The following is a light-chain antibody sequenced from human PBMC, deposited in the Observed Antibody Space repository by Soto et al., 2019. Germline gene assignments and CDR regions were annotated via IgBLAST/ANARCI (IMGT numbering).Light chain of an antibody. Sequence: QSVLAQFASVSGSPGQSITIPCTGSNSDVGNYNLVSWYQQHPGEAPKLMIYEGSKRPSGVSNRFSGSKSGNTASLTISGLQAEDEADYFCCSYAGSSTYVFGTGTKVTVL. CDR2: EGS. CDR3: CSYAGSSTYV. CDR1: NSDVGNYNL. V-gene: IGLV2-23*01. J-gene: IGLJ1*01.